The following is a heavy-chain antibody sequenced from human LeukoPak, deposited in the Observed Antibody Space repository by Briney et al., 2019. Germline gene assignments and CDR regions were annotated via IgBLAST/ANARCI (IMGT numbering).Heavy chain of an antibody. J-gene: IGHJ5*02. V-gene: IGHV1-46*01. D-gene: IGHD6-13*01. CDR1: GYTFTSYY. Sequence: ASVKVSCKACGYTFTSYYMHWVRQAPGQGLEWMGIINPSGGSTSYAQKFQGRVTMTRDTSTSTGYMELSSLRSEDTAVYYCARTSSSSWYFDWFDPWGQGTLVTVSS. CDR2: INPSGGST. CDR3: ARTSSSSWYFDWFDP.